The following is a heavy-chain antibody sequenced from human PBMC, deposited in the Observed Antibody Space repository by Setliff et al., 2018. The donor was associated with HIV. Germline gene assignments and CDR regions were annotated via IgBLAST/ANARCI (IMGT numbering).Heavy chain of an antibody. CDR2: FYYNGDS. CDR1: GDSVNDRSYF. CDR3: AICGGDCYSLDY. V-gene: IGHV4-39*01. Sequence: NPSETLSLTCTVSGDSVNDRSYFWGWIRQPPGKGLEWIGTFYYNGDSRYNPSLKSRVTISVDTSKNQFSLNLNSVTAADTAVYYCAICGGDCYSLDYWGQGTLVTVSS. J-gene: IGHJ4*02. D-gene: IGHD2-21*02.